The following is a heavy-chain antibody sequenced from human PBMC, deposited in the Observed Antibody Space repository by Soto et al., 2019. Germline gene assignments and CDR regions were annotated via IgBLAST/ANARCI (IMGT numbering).Heavy chain of an antibody. V-gene: IGHV1-46*01. CDR2: INPSSGST. CDR1: GYTFTSYY. D-gene: IGHD6-13*01. J-gene: IGHJ6*02. Sequence: ASVKVSCKASGYTFTSYYMHWVRQAPGQGLEWMGIINPSSGSTSYTQKFQGRVTMTRDTSTSTVYMELSSLRSEATAVYYCARDQGLLAAGGTSFYYNGMDVWGQGTTVTVSS. CDR3: ARDQGLLAAGGTSFYYNGMDV.